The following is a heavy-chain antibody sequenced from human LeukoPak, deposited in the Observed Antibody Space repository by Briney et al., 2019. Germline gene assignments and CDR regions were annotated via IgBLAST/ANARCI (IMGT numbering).Heavy chain of an antibody. D-gene: IGHD3-22*01. Sequence: PSETLSLTCAVYGGSFSGYYWSWIRQPPGKGLEWIGEINHSGSTNYNPSLKSRVTISVDTSKNQFSLKLSSVTAADTAVYYCARGLLSYYYDSSGYFDYRGQGTLVTVSS. CDR2: INHSGST. V-gene: IGHV4-34*01. CDR1: GGSFSGYY. J-gene: IGHJ4*02. CDR3: ARGLLSYYYDSSGYFDY.